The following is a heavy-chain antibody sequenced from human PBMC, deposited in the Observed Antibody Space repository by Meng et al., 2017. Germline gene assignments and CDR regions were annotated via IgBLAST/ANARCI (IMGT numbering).Heavy chain of an antibody. CDR1: GYTFTSYG. J-gene: IGHJ4*02. Sequence: GESLKISCKASGYTFTSYGISWVRQAPGQGLEWMGWISAYNGNTNYAQKLQGRVTMTTDTSTSTAYMELRSLRSDDTAVYYCVRDLDFWSGYPSDFDYWGQGTLVTVSS. CDR3: VRDLDFWSGYPSDFDY. D-gene: IGHD3-3*01. V-gene: IGHV1-18*01. CDR2: ISAYNGNT.